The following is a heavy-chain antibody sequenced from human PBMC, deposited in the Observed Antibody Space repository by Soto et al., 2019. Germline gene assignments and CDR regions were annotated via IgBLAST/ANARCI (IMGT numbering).Heavy chain of an antibody. CDR2: IYWDDDK. V-gene: IGHV2-5*02. J-gene: IGHJ6*02. D-gene: IGHD2-21*02. Sequence: QITLKESGPTLVKPTQTLTLTCTFSAFSLSTGGVGVGWIRQPPGKALEWLALIYWDDDKRYSPSLRSRLTITKDRSKNQVVLTMTNMDPVDTATYYCIQSRCGGDCLQSYASYYYYGMDVWGQGTTVTVSS. CDR3: IQSRCGGDCLQSYASYYYYGMDV. CDR1: AFSLSTGGVG.